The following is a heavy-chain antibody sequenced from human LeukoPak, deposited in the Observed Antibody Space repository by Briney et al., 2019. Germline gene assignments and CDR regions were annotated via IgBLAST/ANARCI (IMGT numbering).Heavy chain of an antibody. D-gene: IGHD6-13*01. CDR3: ARGGWAAAAGTDFDY. J-gene: IGHJ4*02. CDR1: GYTFTSYA. V-gene: IGHV1-18*01. CDR2: ISAYYTNT. Sequence: ASVKVSCKTSGYTFTSYAINWMRQAPGQGLEWMGWISAYYTNTYYAQNLQGRVTMTTDTSTSTAYMELRSLRSDDTAVYYCARGGWAAAAGTDFDYWGQGTLVTVSS.